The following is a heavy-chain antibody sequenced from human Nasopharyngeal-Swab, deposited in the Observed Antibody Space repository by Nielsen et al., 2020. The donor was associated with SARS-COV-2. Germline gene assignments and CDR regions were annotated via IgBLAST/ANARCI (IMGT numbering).Heavy chain of an antibody. CDR3: ARDLSGTTVLLGYYYYGMDV. V-gene: IGHV3-21*01. D-gene: IGHD1-7*01. CDR1: GFTFSSYS. CDR2: ISSSSSYI. Sequence: GESLKISCAASGFTFSSYSMNWVRQAPGKGLEWVSSISSSSSYIYYADSVKDQFTISRDNAKYSLYLQMNSLRAEDTAVYYCARDLSGTTVLLGYYYYGMDVWGQGTTVTVSS. J-gene: IGHJ6*02.